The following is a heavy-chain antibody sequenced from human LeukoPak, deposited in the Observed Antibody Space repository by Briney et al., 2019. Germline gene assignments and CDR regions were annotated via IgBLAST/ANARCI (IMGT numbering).Heavy chain of an antibody. V-gene: IGHV3-7*01. J-gene: IGHJ3*02. CDR3: ARDRAFGGVIGAFDI. CDR2: IKQDGSEK. Sequence: GGSLRLSCAASGFTFSSYWMSWVRQAPGKGLEWVANIKQDGSEKYYVDSVKGRFTISRDNAKNSLYLQTNSLRAEDTAVYYCARDRAFGGVIGAFDIWGQGTMVTVSS. CDR1: GFTFSSYW. D-gene: IGHD3-16*01.